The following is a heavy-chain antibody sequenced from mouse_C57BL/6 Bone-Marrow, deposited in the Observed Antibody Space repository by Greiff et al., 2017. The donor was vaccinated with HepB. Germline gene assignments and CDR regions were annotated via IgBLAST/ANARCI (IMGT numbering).Heavy chain of an antibody. Sequence: EVMLVESGGGLVKPGGSLKLSCAASGFTFSDYGMHWVRQAPEKGLEWVAYISSGSSTIYYADTVKGRFTISRDNAKNTLFLQMTSLRSEDTAMYYCARPSQLRLRYAMDYWGQGTSVTVSS. CDR3: ARPSQLRLRYAMDY. CDR1: GFTFSDYG. CDR2: ISSGSSTI. V-gene: IGHV5-17*01. J-gene: IGHJ4*01. D-gene: IGHD3-2*02.